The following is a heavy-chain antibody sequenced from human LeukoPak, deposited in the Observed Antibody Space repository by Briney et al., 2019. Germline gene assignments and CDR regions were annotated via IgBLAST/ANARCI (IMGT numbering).Heavy chain of an antibody. CDR2: INPNSGGT. V-gene: IGHV1-2*02. CDR3: ARTASIYGPFDY. D-gene: IGHD4-17*01. Sequence: ASVKVSCKASGYTFTSYGISWVRQAPGQGLEWMGWINPNSGGTNYAQKFQGRVTMTRDTSISTAYMELSRLRSDDTAVYYCARTASIYGPFDYWGQGTLVTVSS. J-gene: IGHJ4*02. CDR1: GYTFTSYG.